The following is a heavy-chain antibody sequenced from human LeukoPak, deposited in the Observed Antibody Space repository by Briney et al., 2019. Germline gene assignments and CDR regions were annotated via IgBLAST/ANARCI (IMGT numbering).Heavy chain of an antibody. Sequence: SETLSLTCAVSGGSISSSNWWSWIRQPPGKGLEWIGEIYHSGSTNYNPSLKSRVTISVDTSKNQFSLKLSSATAADTAVYYCAREISALLDVWGKGTTVTVSS. V-gene: IGHV4-4*02. CDR2: IYHSGST. J-gene: IGHJ6*04. CDR3: AREISALLDV. CDR1: GGSISSSNW. D-gene: IGHD1-26*01.